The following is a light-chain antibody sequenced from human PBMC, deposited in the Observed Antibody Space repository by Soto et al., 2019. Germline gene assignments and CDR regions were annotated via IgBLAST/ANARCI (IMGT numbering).Light chain of an antibody. V-gene: IGKV3-15*01. CDR1: QSVINN. J-gene: IGKJ4*01. CDR2: YAS. Sequence: EIVMTQSPATLSVPPGERVTLSCRASQSVINNLPWYQQKPGHAARLLISYASTGAPVNPARFSVSGYGTDFTLTVNGRGAEDVAVYYFQQFRRWAVTFGGGAKLEI. CDR3: QQFRRWAVT.